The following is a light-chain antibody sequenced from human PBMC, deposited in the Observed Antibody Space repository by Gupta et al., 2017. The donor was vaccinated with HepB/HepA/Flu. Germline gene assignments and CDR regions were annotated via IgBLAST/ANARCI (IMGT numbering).Light chain of an antibody. Sequence: EIVLTQSPRTLSLSPGERATLSCRASQSVSSSYLAWYQQKPGQAPRLLIYVASSRATGIPDRFSGSGSGTDFTLTISRLEPEDFAVYYCQQYGSSSFTFGPGTKVDIK. CDR3: QQYGSSSFT. V-gene: IGKV3-20*01. CDR2: VAS. J-gene: IGKJ3*01. CDR1: QSVSSSY.